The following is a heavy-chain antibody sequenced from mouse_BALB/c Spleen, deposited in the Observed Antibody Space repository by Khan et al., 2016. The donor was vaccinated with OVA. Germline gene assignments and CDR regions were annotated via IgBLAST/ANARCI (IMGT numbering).Heavy chain of an antibody. CDR2: IWAGGST. Sequence: VQLQESGPGLVAPSQSLSITCTVSGFSLTSYGVHWVRQPPGKGLEWVGVIWAGGSTNYKSALMSRLSISKDNSKSQVFLKMQSLQTDDTAMYYCARALPYYRYDGYAMDYWGQGISVTVSS. V-gene: IGHV2-9*02. D-gene: IGHD2-14*01. CDR3: ARALPYYRYDGYAMDY. CDR1: GFSLTSYG. J-gene: IGHJ4*01.